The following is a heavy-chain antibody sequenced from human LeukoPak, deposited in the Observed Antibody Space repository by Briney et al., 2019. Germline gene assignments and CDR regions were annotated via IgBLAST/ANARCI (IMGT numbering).Heavy chain of an antibody. V-gene: IGHV1-46*01. D-gene: IGHD6-19*01. CDR1: GYTFTSYY. J-gene: IGHJ4*02. CDR3: ARAIIAVAGFDY. Sequence: ASVKVSCKASGYTFTSYYMHWVRQAPGQGLEWMGIINPSGGSTSYAQKFQGRVTMTRDTSTSTVYMELSSLRSEDSAVYYCARAIIAVAGFDYWGQGTLVTVSS. CDR2: INPSGGST.